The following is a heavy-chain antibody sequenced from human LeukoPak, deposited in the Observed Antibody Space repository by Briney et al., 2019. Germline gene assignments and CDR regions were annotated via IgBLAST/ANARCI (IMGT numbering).Heavy chain of an antibody. CDR2: IRNDGSTK. D-gene: IGHD7-27*01. Sequence: GGSLRLSCAASGFTFSSYGMHWVRQAPGKGLEWVAFIRNDGSTKYYPDSVKGRFTISRDNSKNTVYLQMNSLRVEGTAVYYCAKDSVRFTGDLYYFDYWGQGTLVTVSS. CDR3: AKDSVRFTGDLYYFDY. J-gene: IGHJ4*02. V-gene: IGHV3-30*02. CDR1: GFTFSSYG.